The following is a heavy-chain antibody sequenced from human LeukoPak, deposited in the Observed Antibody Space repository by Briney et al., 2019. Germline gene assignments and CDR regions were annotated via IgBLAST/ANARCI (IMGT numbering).Heavy chain of an antibody. CDR1: GGSFTTYY. J-gene: IGHJ4*02. CDR3: ARTNSDSSGYYRLFDY. CDR2: IYTSGST. Sequence: SETLSLTCTVSGGSFTTYYWSWIRQPAGKGLEWIGRIYTSGSTNYNPSLKSRVTISVDKSKNQFSLRLTSVTAADTAVYYCARTNSDSSGYYRLFDYWGQGTLVTVSS. D-gene: IGHD3-22*01. V-gene: IGHV4-4*07.